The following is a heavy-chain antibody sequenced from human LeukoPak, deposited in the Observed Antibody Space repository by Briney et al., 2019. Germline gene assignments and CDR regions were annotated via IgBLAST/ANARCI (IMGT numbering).Heavy chain of an antibody. CDR1: GYTFTSCG. CDR2: ISAYNGNT. Sequence: ASVKVSCKASGYTFTSCGISWVRQAPGQGLEWMGWISAYNGNTNYAQKLQGRVTMTTDTSTSTAHMELRSPRSDDTAVYYCATGGSSWSDAFDIWGQGTMVTVSS. V-gene: IGHV1-18*01. CDR3: ATGGSSWSDAFDI. J-gene: IGHJ3*02. D-gene: IGHD6-13*01.